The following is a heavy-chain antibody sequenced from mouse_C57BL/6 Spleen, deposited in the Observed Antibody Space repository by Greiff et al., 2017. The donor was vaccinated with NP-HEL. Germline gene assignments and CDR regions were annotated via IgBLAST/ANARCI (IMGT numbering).Heavy chain of an antibody. J-gene: IGHJ1*03. CDR3: ARKGWVSWYFDV. V-gene: IGHV1-26*01. Sequence: EVQLQQSGPELVKPGASVKISCKASGYTFTDYYMNWVKQSHGKSLEWIGDINPNNGGTSYNQKFKGKATLTVDKSSSTAYMELRSLTSEDSAVYYCARKGWVSWYFDVWGTGTTVTVSS. D-gene: IGHD2-3*01. CDR1: GYTFTDYY. CDR2: INPNNGGT.